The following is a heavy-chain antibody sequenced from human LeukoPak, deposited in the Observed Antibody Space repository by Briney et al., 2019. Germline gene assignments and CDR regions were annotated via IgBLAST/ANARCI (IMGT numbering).Heavy chain of an antibody. CDR1: GFTFSNCS. Sequence: GGSLRLSCAASGFTFSNCSMNWVRQAPGKGLEWVSSISGGSGYIYYADSVKGRFTISRDNAKNSLYLQMNNLRAEDTAAYYCAREGAELGILNWFDPWGQGTLVTVSS. V-gene: IGHV3-21*01. CDR2: ISGGSGYI. CDR3: AREGAELGILNWFDP. D-gene: IGHD7-27*01. J-gene: IGHJ5*02.